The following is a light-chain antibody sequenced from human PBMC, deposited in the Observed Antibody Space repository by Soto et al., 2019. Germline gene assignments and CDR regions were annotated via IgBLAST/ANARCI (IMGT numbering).Light chain of an antibody. V-gene: IGKV3-20*01. J-gene: IGKJ5*01. CDR3: QQYGDSPIT. Sequence: EIVLTQSPGTLARSPGERATLSCRASRSVTSPYLAWYQQRDGQAPRFXSYGASSRATGVPDRFSGNGSGTEFTLTITRLEPEDFALYYCQQYGDSPITFGQGTRLEIK. CDR1: RSVTSPY. CDR2: GAS.